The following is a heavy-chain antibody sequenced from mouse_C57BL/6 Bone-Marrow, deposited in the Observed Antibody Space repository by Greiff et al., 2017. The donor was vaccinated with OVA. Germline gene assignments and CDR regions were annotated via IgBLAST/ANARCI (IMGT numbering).Heavy chain of an antibody. V-gene: IGHV1-42*01. D-gene: IGHD2-1*01. CDR3: ARGRDGNYPCSY. J-gene: IGHJ3*01. CDR2: INPSTGGT. Sequence: VQLQQSGPELVKPGASVKISCKASGYSFTGYYMNWVKQSPEKSLEWIGEINPSTGGTTYNQKFKAKATLTVDKSSSTAYMQLKSLTSEDSAVYYCARGRDGNYPCSYWGQGTLVTVSA. CDR1: GYSFTGYY.